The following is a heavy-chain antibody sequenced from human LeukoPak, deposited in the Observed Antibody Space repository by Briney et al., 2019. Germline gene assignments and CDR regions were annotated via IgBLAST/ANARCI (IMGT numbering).Heavy chain of an antibody. CDR2: IYHSGST. D-gene: IGHD2-2*01. V-gene: IGHV4-38-2*02. CDR3: ARDLRDKGYCSSTSCYGYYYYYYMDV. J-gene: IGHJ6*03. CDR1: GYSISSGYY. Sequence: SETLSLTCTVSGYSISSGYYWGWIRQPPGKGLEWIASIYHSGSTYYNPSLKSRVTISVDTSKNQFSLKLSSVTAADTAVYYCARDLRDKGYCSSTSCYGYYYYYYMDVWGKGTTVTVSS.